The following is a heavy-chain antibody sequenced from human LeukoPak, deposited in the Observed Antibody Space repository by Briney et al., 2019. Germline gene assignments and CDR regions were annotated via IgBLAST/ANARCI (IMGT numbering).Heavy chain of an antibody. Sequence: GGSLRLSCAASGFTFSSYAMSWVRQAPGKGLEWVSAISGSGGSTYYADSVKGRFTISRDNSKNTLYLQMNSLRVEDTAVYYCASHTRGPKTYQLLSPFDYWGQGTLVTVSS. J-gene: IGHJ4*02. CDR2: ISGSGGST. CDR3: ASHTRGPKTYQLLSPFDY. D-gene: IGHD2-2*01. V-gene: IGHV3-23*01. CDR1: GFTFSSYA.